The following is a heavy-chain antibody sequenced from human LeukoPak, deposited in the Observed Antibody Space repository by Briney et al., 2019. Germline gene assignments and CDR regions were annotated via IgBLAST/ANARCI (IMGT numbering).Heavy chain of an antibody. CDR3: ARGAANMVRGVMGK. CDR1: GYTFTAYY. D-gene: IGHD3-10*01. CDR2: INPNSGGI. J-gene: IGHJ4*02. Sequence: ASVKVSCKASGYTFTAYYMHWVRQVPGQGLEWMGWINPNSGGINYEQKFQGRVTMTRDTSISTAYMELSRLTSDDTAVYYCARGAANMVRGVMGKWGQGTLVTVSS. V-gene: IGHV1-2*02.